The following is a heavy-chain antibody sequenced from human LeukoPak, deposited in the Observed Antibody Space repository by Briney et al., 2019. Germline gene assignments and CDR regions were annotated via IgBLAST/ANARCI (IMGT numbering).Heavy chain of an antibody. CDR2: IIPIFGTA. J-gene: IGHJ4*02. CDR3: ARERYDFWSGYRGPDFDY. D-gene: IGHD3-3*01. V-gene: IGHV1-69*13. CDR1: GGTFSSYA. Sequence: ASVKVSCKASGGTFSSYAISWVRQAPGQGLEWMGGIIPIFGTANYAQKFQGRVTITADASTSTAYMELSSLRSEDTAVYYCARERYDFWSGYRGPDFDYWGQGTLVTVSS.